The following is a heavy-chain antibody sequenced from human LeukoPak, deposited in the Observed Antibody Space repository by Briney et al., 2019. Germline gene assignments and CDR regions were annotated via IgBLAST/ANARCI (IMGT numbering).Heavy chain of an antibody. CDR2: INHSGST. Sequence: SETLSLTCAVYGGSFSGYYWSWIRQPPGKGLEWIGEINHSGSTNYNPSLKSRVTISVDTSKNQFSLKLSSVTAADTAVYYCARGTSIAARRFSVWLDPWGQGTLVTVSS. V-gene: IGHV4-34*01. J-gene: IGHJ5*02. D-gene: IGHD6-6*01. CDR1: GGSFSGYY. CDR3: ARGTSIAARRFSVWLDP.